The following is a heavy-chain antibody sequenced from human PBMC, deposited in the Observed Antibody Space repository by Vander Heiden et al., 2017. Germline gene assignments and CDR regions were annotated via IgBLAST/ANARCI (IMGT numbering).Heavy chain of an antibody. CDR2: IWYDGSNK. CDR1: GFTFSSYG. D-gene: IGHD3-22*01. J-gene: IGHJ6*02. CDR3: ARDHQGVVIRFYYYYGMDV. Sequence: QVQLVESGGGVVQPGRSLRLSCAASGFTFSSYGMHWVRQAPGKGLEWVAVIWYDGSNKYYADSVKGRFTISRDNSKNTLYLQMNSLRAEDTAVYYCARDHQGVVIRFYYYYGMDVWGQGTTGTVSS. V-gene: IGHV3-33*01.